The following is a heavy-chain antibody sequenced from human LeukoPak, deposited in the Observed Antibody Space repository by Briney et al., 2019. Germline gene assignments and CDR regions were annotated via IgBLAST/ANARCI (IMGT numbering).Heavy chain of an antibody. CDR1: GFTFSSYG. CDR2: IWYDGSNK. V-gene: IGHV3-33*01. D-gene: IGHD1-26*01. Sequence: PGRSLRLSCAASGFTFSSYGMHWVRQAPGKGLEWVAVIWYDGSNKYYADSVKGRFTISRDNSKNTLYLQMNGLRAEDTAVYYCARDRSYEAFDIWGQGTMVTVSS. CDR3: ARDRSYEAFDI. J-gene: IGHJ3*02.